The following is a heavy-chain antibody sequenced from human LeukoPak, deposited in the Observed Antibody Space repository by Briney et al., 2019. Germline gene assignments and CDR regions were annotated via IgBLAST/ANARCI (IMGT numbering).Heavy chain of an antibody. CDR2: INHSGST. V-gene: IGHV4-34*01. Sequence: SETLSLTCAVYSGSFSGYYWSWIRQPPGKGLEWIGEINHSGSTNYNPSLKSRVTISVDTSKNQFSLKLSSVTAADTAVYYCARDRRRLLWFGESPLDYWGQGTLVTVSS. J-gene: IGHJ4*02. CDR3: ARDRRRLLWFGESPLDY. CDR1: SGSFSGYY. D-gene: IGHD3-10*01.